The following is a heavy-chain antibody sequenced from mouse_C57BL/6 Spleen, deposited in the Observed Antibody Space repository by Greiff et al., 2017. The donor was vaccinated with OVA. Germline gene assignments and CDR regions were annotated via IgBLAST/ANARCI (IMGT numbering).Heavy chain of an antibody. CDR3: ARSSYYGTSRFDV. D-gene: IGHD1-1*01. J-gene: IGHJ1*03. CDR2: IYPGDGDT. Sequence: VQLQQSGPELVKPGASVKISCKASGYAFSSSWMNWVKQRPGKGLEWIGRIYPGDGDTNYNGKFKGKATLTADKSSSTAYMQLSSLTSEDSAVYFCARSSYYGTSRFDVWGTGTTVTVSS. V-gene: IGHV1-82*01. CDR1: GYAFSSSW.